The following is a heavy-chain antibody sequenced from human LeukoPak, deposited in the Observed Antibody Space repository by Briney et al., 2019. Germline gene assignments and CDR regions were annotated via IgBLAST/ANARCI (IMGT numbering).Heavy chain of an antibody. D-gene: IGHD3-22*01. Sequence: SETLSLTCTVPGGSISSYYWSWIRQPPGKGLEWIGYIYYSGSTNYNPSLKSRVTISVDTSKNQFSLKLSSVTAADTAVYYCARLTLERNYYDSSGYYYENWFDPWGQGTLVTVSS. CDR1: GGSISSYY. J-gene: IGHJ5*02. V-gene: IGHV4-59*12. CDR2: IYYSGST. CDR3: ARLTLERNYYDSSGYYYENWFDP.